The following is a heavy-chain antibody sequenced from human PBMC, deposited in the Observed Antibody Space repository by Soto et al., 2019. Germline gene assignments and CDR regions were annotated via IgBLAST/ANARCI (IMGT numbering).Heavy chain of an antibody. D-gene: IGHD1-26*01. CDR3: AKPPAWDVVEGSSFYLDY. V-gene: IGHV3-53*01. Sequence: GGSLRLSCAASGFTVSSNYMSLVRQAPGKGLECVSVIYSGGSTYYADSVKGRFTISRDNSKNTLYLQMDSLRAADTAVYYCAKPPAWDVVEGSSFYLDYSAQGTLVTVSS. CDR2: IYSGGST. CDR1: GFTVSSNY. J-gene: IGHJ4*02.